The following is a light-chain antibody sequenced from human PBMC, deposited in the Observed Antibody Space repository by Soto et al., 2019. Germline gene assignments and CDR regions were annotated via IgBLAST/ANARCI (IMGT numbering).Light chain of an antibody. CDR2: TTS. Sequence: DIQLTQSPSFLSASVGDRVTITCRASQGLAGYLAWYQQKPGKAPNLLIYTTSTLQSGVPSRFSGSGSGTEFTLTISSLQPEDFATYYCQQVRSYPITFGKGTRLEIK. CDR1: QGLAGY. V-gene: IGKV1-9*01. CDR3: QQVRSYPIT. J-gene: IGKJ5*01.